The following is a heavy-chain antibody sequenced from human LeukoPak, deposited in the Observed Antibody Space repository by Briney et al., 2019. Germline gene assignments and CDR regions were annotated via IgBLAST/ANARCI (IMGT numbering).Heavy chain of an antibody. CDR2: FDPEDGET. V-gene: IGHV1-24*01. D-gene: IGHD3-9*01. CDR1: GYTLTELS. J-gene: IGHJ4*02. Sequence: ASVKVSCKVSGYTLTELSMHWVRQAPGKGLEWMGGFDPEDGETIYAQKFQGRVTMTEDTSTDTAHMELSSLRSEDTAVYYCATRSILRYFDWSYYFDYWGQGTLVTVSS. CDR3: ATRSILRYFDWSYYFDY.